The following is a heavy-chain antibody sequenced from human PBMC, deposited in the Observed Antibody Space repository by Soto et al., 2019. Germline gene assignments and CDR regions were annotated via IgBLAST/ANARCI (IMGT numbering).Heavy chain of an antibody. CDR3: AKGRGIRTAMPHPFDY. D-gene: IGHD5-18*01. CDR1: GFTFSNYA. V-gene: IGHV3-23*01. Sequence: GGSLRLSCAASGFTFSNYAMSWVRQAPGKGLEWVSAISGSGGSTYYADSVKGRFTISRDNSKNTLYLQMNSLRAEDTAVYYCAKGRGIRTAMPHPFDYWGQGTLVTVSS. J-gene: IGHJ4*02. CDR2: ISGSGGST.